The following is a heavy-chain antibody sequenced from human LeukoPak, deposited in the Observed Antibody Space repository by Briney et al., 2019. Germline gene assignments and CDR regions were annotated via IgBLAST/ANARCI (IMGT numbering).Heavy chain of an antibody. J-gene: IGHJ5*02. V-gene: IGHV4-34*01. Sequence: PSETLSLTCAVCGGSFSGYYWSWIRQPPGKGLEWIGEINRSGSTNYNPSLKSRVTISVDTSKNQYSLKLSSVTAADTAVYYCAGRHSLLHPVVTHPNWFDPWGQGTLVTVSS. CDR1: GGSFSGYY. D-gene: IGHD4-23*01. CDR2: INRSGST. CDR3: AGRHSLLHPVVTHPNWFDP.